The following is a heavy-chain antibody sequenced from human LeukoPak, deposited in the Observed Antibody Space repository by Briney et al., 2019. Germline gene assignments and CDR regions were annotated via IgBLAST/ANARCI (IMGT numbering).Heavy chain of an antibody. J-gene: IGHJ6*03. Sequence: TGGSLRLSCAASGFTFSSYSMNWVRQAPGKGLEWVSSISSSSSYIYYADSVKGRFTISRDNAKNSLYLQMNSLRAEDTAVYYCARQGSGFAPKYYFYMDVWGKGTTVTVSS. V-gene: IGHV3-21*01. CDR3: ARQGSGFAPKYYFYMDV. D-gene: IGHD3-10*01. CDR1: GFTFSSYS. CDR2: ISSSSSYI.